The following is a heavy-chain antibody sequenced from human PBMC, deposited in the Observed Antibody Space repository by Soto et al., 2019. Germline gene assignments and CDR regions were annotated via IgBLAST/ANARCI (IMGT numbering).Heavy chain of an antibody. V-gene: IGHV3-23*01. CDR2: ISDSGDST. D-gene: IGHD3-10*01. J-gene: IGHJ4*02. CDR1: GFTFSNYA. CDR3: AKDGFSGSGKYYFDY. Sequence: EVHLLESGGGLVQPGGSLRLSCAASGFTFSNYAMNWVRQAPGKGLEWVSVISDSGDSTYYADSVKGRFTISRDKSKKTLYLHMNSLTAEDTAVYYCAKDGFSGSGKYYFDYWGQGTLVTVSS.